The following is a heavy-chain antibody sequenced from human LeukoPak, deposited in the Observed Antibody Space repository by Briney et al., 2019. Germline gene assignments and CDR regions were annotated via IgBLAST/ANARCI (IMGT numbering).Heavy chain of an antibody. V-gene: IGHV3-30*02. CDR2: IRYDGKKT. CDR3: AKDGVILAPGIYWYMDV. D-gene: IGHD3-16*02. J-gene: IGHJ6*03. Sequence: GGSLRLSCAASGFTFSSYSMNWVRQAPGKGLEWVAFIRYDGKKTYYADSAKGRFTISRDNSKNTLDLEMNSLRAEDTAVFYCAKDGVILAPGIYWYMDVWGRGTTVTVSS. CDR1: GFTFSSYS.